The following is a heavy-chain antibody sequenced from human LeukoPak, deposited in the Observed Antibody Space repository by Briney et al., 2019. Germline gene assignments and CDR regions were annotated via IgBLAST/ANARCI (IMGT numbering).Heavy chain of an antibody. Sequence: TGGSLRLSCAASGFTFSSYGMHWVRQAPGKGLEWVAFIRYDGSNKYYADSVKGRFTISRDNSKNTLYLQMNSLRAEDTAVYYCASRNYDILTGHMDVWGKGTTVTISS. V-gene: IGHV3-30*02. D-gene: IGHD3-9*01. CDR1: GFTFSSYG. CDR3: ASRNYDILTGHMDV. CDR2: IRYDGSNK. J-gene: IGHJ6*03.